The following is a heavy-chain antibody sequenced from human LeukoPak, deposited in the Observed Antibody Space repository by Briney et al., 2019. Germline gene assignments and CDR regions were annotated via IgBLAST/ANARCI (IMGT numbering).Heavy chain of an antibody. CDR3: ARGGYCGGDCYSRYYYYYMDV. V-gene: IGHV4-61*02. J-gene: IGHJ6*03. CDR2: IYTSGST. CDR1: GGSISSGSYY. Sequence: PSETLSLTCTVSGGSISSGSYYWSWIRQPAGKGLEWIGRIYTSGSTNYNPSLKSRVTISVDTSKNQFSLKLSSVTAADTAVYYCARGGYCGGDCYSRYYYYYMDVWGKGTTVTISS. D-gene: IGHD2-21*02.